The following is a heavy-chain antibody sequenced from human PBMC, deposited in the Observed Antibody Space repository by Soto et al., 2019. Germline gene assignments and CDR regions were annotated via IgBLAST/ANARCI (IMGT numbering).Heavy chain of an antibody. J-gene: IGHJ4*02. V-gene: IGHV4-34*01. CDR3: ARGLISGSHYSGGWYYFDS. CDR2: INHSGSA. Sequence: SQTLSLTCDVYGGSFSDYIWTWIRKTPGKELQWIGQINHSGSANYNPSLKSRVTISVHTSSSQFSLELSSVTAADTAVYYCARGLISGSHYSGGWYYFDSWGQGTQVTVSS. CDR1: GGSFSDYI. D-gene: IGHD1-26*01.